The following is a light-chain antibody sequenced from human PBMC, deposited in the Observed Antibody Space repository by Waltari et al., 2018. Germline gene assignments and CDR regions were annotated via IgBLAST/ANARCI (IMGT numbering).Light chain of an antibody. CDR3: QQANSFPYT. V-gene: IGKV1D-12*01. CDR2: AAS. Sequence: DIQLTQSPSSVSASVGDSVTITCRASQGISSWVAWYQQKPGKAPKLLIYAASSLQSGVPSRFSGSGSGTEFTLTISSLQPEDFATYYCQQANSFPYTFGQGTKLEIK. J-gene: IGKJ2*01. CDR1: QGISSW.